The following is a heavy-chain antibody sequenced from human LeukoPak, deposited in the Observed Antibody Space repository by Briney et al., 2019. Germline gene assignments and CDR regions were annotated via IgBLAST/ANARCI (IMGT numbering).Heavy chain of an antibody. D-gene: IGHD1-14*01. V-gene: IGHV4-4*07. CDR2: IYTSGST. CDR3: AXDXSDXNPYYSYYYMDV. CDR1: GGSISSFY. J-gene: IGHJ6*03. Sequence: SETLSLTCTVSGGSISSFYCSWIRQPAGKGLEWIGRIYTSGSTKYNPSLKSRVTMSVDTSKNQFSLKLSSVTAADTAVYYCAXDXSDXNPYYSYYYMDVWGKGTTVTVSS.